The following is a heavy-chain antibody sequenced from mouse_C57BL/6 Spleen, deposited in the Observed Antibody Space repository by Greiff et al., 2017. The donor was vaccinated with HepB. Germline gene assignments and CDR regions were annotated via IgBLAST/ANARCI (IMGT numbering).Heavy chain of an antibody. CDR2: ISYDGSN. D-gene: IGHD1-1*01. Sequence: EVKLQESGPGLVKPSQSLSLTCSVTGYSITSGYYWNWIRQFPGNKLEWMGYISYDGSNNYNPSLKNRISITRDTSKNQFFLKLNSVTTEDTATYYCARDPPIYYYGSSYWYFDVWGTGTTVTVSS. CDR1: GYSITSGYY. V-gene: IGHV3-6*01. CDR3: ARDPPIYYYGSSYWYFDV. J-gene: IGHJ1*03.